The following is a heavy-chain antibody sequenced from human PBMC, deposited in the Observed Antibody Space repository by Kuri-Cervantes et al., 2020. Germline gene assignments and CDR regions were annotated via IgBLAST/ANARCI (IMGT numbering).Heavy chain of an antibody. D-gene: IGHD2-15*01. Sequence: GPLRPSCTVPGGPISSSSYYWGWIRQPPGKGLEWIGSIYYSGSTYYNPSLKSRVTISVDTSKNQFSLKLSSVTAADTAVYYCARADQDIVVVVAAADYGDLGYFDLWGRGTLVTVSS. V-gene: IGHV4-39*07. CDR1: GGPISSSSYY. J-gene: IGHJ2*01. CDR2: IYYSGST. CDR3: ARADQDIVVVVAAADYGDLGYFDL.